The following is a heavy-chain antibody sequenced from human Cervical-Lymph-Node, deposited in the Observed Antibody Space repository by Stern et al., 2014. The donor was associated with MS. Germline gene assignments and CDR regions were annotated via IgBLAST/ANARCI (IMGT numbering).Heavy chain of an antibody. Sequence: QVPLRESGPTLVKPTQTLTLTCTFSGFSLSTSGVGVGWLRQPPGKALEWLALIYWDDDKRYSPALKSRLTITKDTSKTQVVITMTNMDPVDTDTYYCARNRNYYDRSDLFDYWGQGTLVTVSS. D-gene: IGHD3-22*01. V-gene: IGHV2-5*02. CDR2: IYWDDDK. CDR3: ARNRNYYDRSDLFDY. J-gene: IGHJ4*02. CDR1: GFSLSTSGVG.